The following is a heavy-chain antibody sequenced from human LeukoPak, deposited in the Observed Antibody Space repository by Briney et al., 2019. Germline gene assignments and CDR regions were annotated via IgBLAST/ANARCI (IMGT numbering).Heavy chain of an antibody. D-gene: IGHD5-24*01. V-gene: IGHV3-53*01. CDR2: IYGGGNI. CDR3: ARGAGYNYPYYFDY. Sequence: GGSLRLSCAASGFTVSSNYMNWVRQAPGKGLEWVSVIYGGGNIYYADSVKGRFTISRDNSKNTLYLQMNSLRAEDTAVYYCARGAGYNYPYYFDYWGQGTRVPVSS. J-gene: IGHJ4*02. CDR1: GFTVSSNY.